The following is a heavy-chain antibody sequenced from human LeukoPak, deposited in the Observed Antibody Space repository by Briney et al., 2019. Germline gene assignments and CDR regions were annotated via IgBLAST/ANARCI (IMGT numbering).Heavy chain of an antibody. CDR1: GGSISSSSYY. Sequence: SETLSLTCTVSGGSISSSSYYWGWIRQPPGKGLEWIGSIYYSGSTYYNPSLKSRVTISVDTSKNQFSLKLSSVTAADTAVYYCAFYCSSTSRYQKNAFDIWGQGTMVTVSS. V-gene: IGHV4-39*01. D-gene: IGHD2-2*01. CDR3: AFYCSSTSRYQKNAFDI. J-gene: IGHJ3*02. CDR2: IYYSGST.